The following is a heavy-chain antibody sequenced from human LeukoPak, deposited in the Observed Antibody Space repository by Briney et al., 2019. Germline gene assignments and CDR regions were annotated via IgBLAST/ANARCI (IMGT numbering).Heavy chain of an antibody. Sequence: GGSLRLSCAASGFTFSSYGMHWVRQAPGKGREWVAVIWYDVSNKYYADSVKGRFTISRDNSKNTLYLQMNSLRAEDTAVYYCASDRYYYYDSSGETHWYFDLWGRGTLVTVSS. J-gene: IGHJ2*01. D-gene: IGHD3-22*01. CDR2: IWYDVSNK. CDR3: ASDRYYYYDSSGETHWYFDL. V-gene: IGHV3-33*01. CDR1: GFTFSSYG.